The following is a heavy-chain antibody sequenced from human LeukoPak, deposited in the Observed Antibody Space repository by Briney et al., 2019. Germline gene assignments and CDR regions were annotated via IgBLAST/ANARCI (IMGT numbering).Heavy chain of an antibody. D-gene: IGHD5-18*01. V-gene: IGHV3-64*01. CDR3: ARGSGIQLWANFDY. Sequence: PGGSLRLSCAASGFTFSSYAMHWVRQAPGKGLEYVSAISSNGGSTYYANSVKGRFTISRDNSKNMLYLQMGSLRAEDMAVYYCARGSGIQLWANFDYWSQGTLVTVSS. CDR2: ISSNGGST. J-gene: IGHJ4*02. CDR1: GFTFSSYA.